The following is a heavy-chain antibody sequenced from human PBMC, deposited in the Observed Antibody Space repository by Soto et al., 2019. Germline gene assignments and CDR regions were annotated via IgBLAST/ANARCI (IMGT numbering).Heavy chain of an antibody. Sequence: QDHLAQSGAEVKKPGSSVTVSCKASGGTFNSYGISWVRQAPGQGLDWMGVIIPLYGTVNYAQKFQGRVSISADKSTSTAYTELSSLRSDDTAVYYCARVRVIRGVIPSHFGLWGQGTLVTDSS. V-gene: IGHV1-69*06. J-gene: IGHJ4*02. D-gene: IGHD3-10*01. CDR3: ARVRVIRGVIPSHFGL. CDR2: IIPLYGTV. CDR1: GGTFNSYG.